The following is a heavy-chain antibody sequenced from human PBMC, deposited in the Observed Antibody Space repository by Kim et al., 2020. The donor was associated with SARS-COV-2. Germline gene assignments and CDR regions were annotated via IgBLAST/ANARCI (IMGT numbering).Heavy chain of an antibody. V-gene: IGHV3-11*06. J-gene: IGHJ4*02. CDR1: GFIFSDFY. CDR3: ASYFWCGYRFEY. CDR2: ISSSGRYT. D-gene: IGHD3-3*01. Sequence: GGSLRLSCAASGFIFSDFYMMWIRQTPGRGLEWISYISSSGRYTKYADAVKGRFTISRDNTKNSLYLQMNSLRAEDTAVYYCASYFWCGYRFEYWGQGTLVTVSS.